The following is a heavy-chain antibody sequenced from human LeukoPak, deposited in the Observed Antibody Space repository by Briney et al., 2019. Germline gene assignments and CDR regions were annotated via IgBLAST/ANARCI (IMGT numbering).Heavy chain of an antibody. J-gene: IGHJ4*02. CDR3: ARPARGGAAPYYFDY. D-gene: IGHD3-16*01. CDR1: GYSFTSYW. CDR2: IYPGDSDT. Sequence: GEALKISCKGSGYSFTSYWIGWVRQMPGKGLEWMGIIYPGDSDTRYSPSFQGQVTISADKSISTAYRQWSSLKASDNAMYYCARPARGGAAPYYFDYWGQGTLVTVSS. V-gene: IGHV5-51*01.